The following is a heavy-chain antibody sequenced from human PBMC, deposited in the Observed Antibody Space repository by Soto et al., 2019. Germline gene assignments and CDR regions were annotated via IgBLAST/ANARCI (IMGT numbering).Heavy chain of an antibody. CDR3: ARGVGSGSYYTQYNWFDP. CDR2: ISAYNGNT. Sequence: QVQLVQSGAEVKKPGASVKVSCKASGYTFTNYGISWVRQAPGQGLEWMGWISAYNGNTKYAQKLQGRVTMTTDTPTXTXVMELRSLRSDDTAVYYCARGVGSGSYYTQYNWFDPWGQGTLVTVSS. V-gene: IGHV1-18*01. D-gene: IGHD3-10*01. J-gene: IGHJ5*02. CDR1: GYTFTNYG.